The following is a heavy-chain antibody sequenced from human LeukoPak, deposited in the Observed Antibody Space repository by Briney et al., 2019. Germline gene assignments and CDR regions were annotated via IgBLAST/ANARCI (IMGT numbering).Heavy chain of an antibody. J-gene: IGHJ3*02. V-gene: IGHV3-30*04. Sequence: GGSLRLSCEASGFTFSSYAMHWVRQAPGKGLEWVAVISYDGSNKYYADSVKGRFTISRDNSKNTLYLQMNSLRAEDTAVYYCAREGALHAFDIWGQGTMVTVSS. D-gene: IGHD3-10*01. CDR2: ISYDGSNK. CDR1: GFTFSSYA. CDR3: AREGALHAFDI.